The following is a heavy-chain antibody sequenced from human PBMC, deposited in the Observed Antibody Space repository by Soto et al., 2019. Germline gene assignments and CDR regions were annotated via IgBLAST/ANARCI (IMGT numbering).Heavy chain of an antibody. V-gene: IGHV3-23*01. J-gene: IGHJ4*02. Sequence: EVQLFESGGGLVQPGGSLRVSCAASGFTFSSYAMSWVRQAPGKGLEWVSGISGNGGGTYYADSVKGRFTISRDNSKNTLYLQMKSLRVEDTAVYYCAENSQCLRPQRFDYWGQGTLVTVSS. CDR1: GFTFSSYA. CDR3: AENSQCLRPQRFDY. D-gene: IGHD5-12*01. CDR2: ISGNGGGT.